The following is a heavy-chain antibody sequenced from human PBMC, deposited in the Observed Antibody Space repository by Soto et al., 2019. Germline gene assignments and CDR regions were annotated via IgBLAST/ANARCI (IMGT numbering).Heavy chain of an antibody. V-gene: IGHV3-23*01. CDR2: ISGSGGST. CDR1: GCTFSSYA. Sequence: GGSLRLSCASSGCTFSSYAMIWVRQAPGKGLEWVSAISGSGGSTYYADSVKGRFTISRDNSKNTLYLQMNSLRAEDTAVYYCAKVGSPQWDIVVVVAATELDYWGQGTLVTVSS. J-gene: IGHJ4*02. CDR3: AKVGSPQWDIVVVVAATELDY. D-gene: IGHD2-15*01.